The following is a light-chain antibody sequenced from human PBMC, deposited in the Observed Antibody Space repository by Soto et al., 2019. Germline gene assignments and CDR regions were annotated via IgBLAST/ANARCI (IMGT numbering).Light chain of an antibody. CDR2: EVS. CDR1: SSDVGGYNY. V-gene: IGLV2-14*01. Sequence: QSVLTQPASVSGSPGQSITISCTGTSSDVGGYNYVSWYQQHPGKVPKVMIYEVSNRPSGVSNRFSGSKSGNTASLTISGLQDEDEAYYYCSSYTRSSTRVFGGGTKVTVL. CDR3: SSYTRSSTRV. J-gene: IGLJ3*02.